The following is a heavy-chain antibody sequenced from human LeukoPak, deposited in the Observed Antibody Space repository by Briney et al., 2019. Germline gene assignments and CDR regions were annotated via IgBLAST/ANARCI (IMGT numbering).Heavy chain of an antibody. D-gene: IGHD5-18*01. J-gene: IGHJ6*03. Sequence: SETLSLTCTVSGGSISSYYWSWIRQPPGKGLEWIGSIYYSGSTYYNPSLKSRVTISVDTSKNQFSLKLSSVTAADTAVYYCARTEESGYSYGYFGYYYYMDVWGKGTTVTVSS. CDR2: IYYSGST. CDR1: GGSISSYY. CDR3: ARTEESGYSYGYFGYYYYMDV. V-gene: IGHV4-59*05.